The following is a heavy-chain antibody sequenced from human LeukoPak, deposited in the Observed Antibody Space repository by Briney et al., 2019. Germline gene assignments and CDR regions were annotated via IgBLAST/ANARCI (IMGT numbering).Heavy chain of an antibody. D-gene: IGHD5-12*01. CDR1: GYTFTSYY. V-gene: IGHV1-69*13. J-gene: IGHJ4*02. Sequence: GASVKVSCKASGYTFTSYYMHWVRQAPGQGLEWMGGIIPIFGTANYAQKFQGRVTITADESTSTAYMELSSLRSEDTAVYYCASPRALYSSSSRFDYWGQGTLVTVSS. CDR2: IIPIFGTA. CDR3: ASPRALYSSSSRFDY.